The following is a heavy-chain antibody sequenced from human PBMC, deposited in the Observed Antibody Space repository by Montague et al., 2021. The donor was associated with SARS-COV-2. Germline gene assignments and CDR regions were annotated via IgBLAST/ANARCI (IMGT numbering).Heavy chain of an antibody. J-gene: IGHJ4*02. Sequence: SETLSLTCTVSGGSISSGGYYRDWIRQPPGMGLEWIGTIYYSGSTDYNPSLKSRVTISVDTSRNQFSLKVSSVTAADTAVYYCATTGGPTTVAGPFDYWGQGTPVTVSS. CDR3: ATTGGPTTVAGPFDY. CDR2: IYYSGST. CDR1: GGSISSGGYY. D-gene: IGHD6-19*01. V-gene: IGHV4-39*01.